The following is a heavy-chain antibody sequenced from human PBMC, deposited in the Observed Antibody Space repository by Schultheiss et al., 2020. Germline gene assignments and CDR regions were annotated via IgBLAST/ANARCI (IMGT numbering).Heavy chain of an antibody. CDR2: KYYRSKWYN. V-gene: IGHV6-1*01. CDR3: ARGRPGQQGWYFHY. D-gene: IGHD6-13*01. CDR1: GDSVSSNSAT. J-gene: IGHJ4*01. Sequence: SQTLSLTCAISGDSVSSNSATWNWIRQSPSGGLEWLGRKYYRSKWYNDYAVSVKSRITINPDTSKNQFSLQLNSVTPEDTAVYYCARGRPGQQGWYFHYCGHGTLVNVSS.